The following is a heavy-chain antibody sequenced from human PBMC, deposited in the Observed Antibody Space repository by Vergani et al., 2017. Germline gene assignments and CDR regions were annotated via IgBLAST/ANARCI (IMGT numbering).Heavy chain of an antibody. CDR3: ARVRGGPASIAAAGTGWFDP. D-gene: IGHD6-13*01. V-gene: IGHV4-61*02. J-gene: IGHJ5*02. Sequence: QVQLQESGPGLVKPSQTLSLTCTVSGGSISSGSYYWSWIRQPAGKGLEWIGRIYTSGSTNYNPSLKSRVTISVDTSKNQFSLKLSSVTAADTAVYYCARVRGGPASIAAAGTGWFDPWGQGTLVTVSS. CDR1: GGSISSGSYY. CDR2: IYTSGST.